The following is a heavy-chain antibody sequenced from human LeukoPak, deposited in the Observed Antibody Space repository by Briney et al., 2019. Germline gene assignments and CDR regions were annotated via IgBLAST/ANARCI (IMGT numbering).Heavy chain of an antibody. CDR3: ARDFLSATGTKRKAVAGNGGDY. D-gene: IGHD6-19*01. Sequence: GASVKVSCKASGYTFTGYYIHWVRQAPGQGLEWMGWINPNSGGTNYAQKFQGRVTMTRDTSISTAYMELSRLRSDDTAVYYCARDFLSATGTKRKAVAGNGGDYWGQGTLVTVSS. J-gene: IGHJ4*02. CDR2: INPNSGGT. V-gene: IGHV1-2*02. CDR1: GYTFTGYY.